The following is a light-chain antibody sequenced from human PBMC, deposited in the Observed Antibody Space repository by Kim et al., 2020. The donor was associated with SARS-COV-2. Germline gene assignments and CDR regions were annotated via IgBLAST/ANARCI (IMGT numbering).Light chain of an antibody. Sequence: SYELTRPPSVSVAPGKTARITCGGNNIGSKSVHWYQQKPGQAPVLVIYYDNDRPSGIPERFSGSNSGNTATLTISRVEAGDEADYYCQVWDSSSVFGGGTQLTVL. V-gene: IGLV3-21*04. CDR3: QVWDSSSV. CDR2: YDN. J-gene: IGLJ2*01. CDR1: NIGSKS.